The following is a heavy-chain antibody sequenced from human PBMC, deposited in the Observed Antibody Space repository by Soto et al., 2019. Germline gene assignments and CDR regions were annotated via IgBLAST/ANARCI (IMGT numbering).Heavy chain of an antibody. Sequence: SETLSLTCTVPSVSISRSSYYWCWIRDPPGKGLEWIGRSHDGRRTYYDPSLKSRATISVDTAKNQFSQKLSSVTAADTAVYYCARRQWAILNGFDPWGQGTLVTVS. CDR3: ARRQWAILNGFDP. CDR1: SVSISRSSYY. D-gene: IGHD6-19*01. CDR2: SHDGRRT. J-gene: IGHJ5*02. V-gene: IGHV4-39*01.